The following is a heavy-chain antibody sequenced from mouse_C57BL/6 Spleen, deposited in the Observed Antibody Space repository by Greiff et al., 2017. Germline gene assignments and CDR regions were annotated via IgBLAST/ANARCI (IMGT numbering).Heavy chain of an antibody. CDR1: GFTFSSYT. CDR2: ISGGGGNT. J-gene: IGHJ2*01. Sequence: EVMLVESGGGLVKPGGSLKLSCAASGFTFSSYTMSWVRQTPEKRLEWVATISGGGGNTYYPDSVKGRFTISRDNAKNTLYLQMSSLRSEDTALYYCARRLFYSNYVPYFDYWGQGTTLTVSS. V-gene: IGHV5-9*01. D-gene: IGHD2-5*01. CDR3: ARRLFYSNYVPYFDY.